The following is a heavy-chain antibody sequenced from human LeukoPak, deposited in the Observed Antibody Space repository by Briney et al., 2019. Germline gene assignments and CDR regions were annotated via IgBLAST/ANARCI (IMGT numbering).Heavy chain of an antibody. Sequence: RPSETLSLTCAVYGGSFGGYYWSWIRQPPGKGLEWIGEINHSGSTNYNPSLKSRVTISVDTSKNQFSLKLSSVTAADTAVYYCARWELRLFDYWGQGTLVTVSS. D-gene: IGHD1-26*01. CDR3: ARWELRLFDY. CDR2: INHSGST. CDR1: GGSFGGYY. V-gene: IGHV4-34*01. J-gene: IGHJ4*02.